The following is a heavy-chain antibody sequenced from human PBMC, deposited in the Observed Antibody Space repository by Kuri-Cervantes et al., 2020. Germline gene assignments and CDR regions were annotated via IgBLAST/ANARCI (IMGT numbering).Heavy chain of an antibody. CDR3: ARSGSSWRRGDAFDI. D-gene: IGHD6-13*01. CDR2: ISSSSSTI. Sequence: GGSLRPSCAASGFTFSSCSMNWVRQAPGKGLEWVSYISSSSSTIYYADSVKGRFTISRDNAKNSLYLQMNSLRVEDTAVYYCARSGSSWRRGDAFDIWGQGTMVTVSS. CDR1: GFTFSSCS. V-gene: IGHV3-48*01. J-gene: IGHJ3*02.